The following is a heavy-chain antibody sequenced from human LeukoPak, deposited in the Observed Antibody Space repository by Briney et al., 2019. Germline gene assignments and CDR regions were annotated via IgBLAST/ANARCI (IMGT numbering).Heavy chain of an antibody. CDR2: ISGSGGST. CDR1: GFTFSSYA. D-gene: IGHD3-3*01. J-gene: IGHJ4*02. Sequence: GGSLRLSCAASGFTFSSYAMSWVRQAPGKGLEWVSAISGSGGSTYYADSVKGRFTISRDNSKTTLYLQMNSLRAEDTAVYYCAKGGSGYYDFWSGPSPAPPADYWGQGTLVTVSS. V-gene: IGHV3-23*01. CDR3: AKGGSGYYDFWSGPSPAPPADY.